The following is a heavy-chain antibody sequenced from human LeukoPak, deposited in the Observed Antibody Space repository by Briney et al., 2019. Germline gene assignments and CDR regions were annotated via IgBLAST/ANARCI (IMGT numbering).Heavy chain of an antibody. CDR1: GFTFSSYS. D-gene: IGHD3-3*01. V-gene: IGHV3-48*01. J-gene: IGHJ4*02. CDR2: ISSSSSTI. Sequence: GGSLRLSCAASGFTFSSYSMNWVRQAPGKGLEWVSYISSSSSTIYYADSVKGRLTISRDNAKNSLYLQMNSLRAEDTAVYYCARDGPYYDFWSGYYSLDYRGQGTLVTVSS. CDR3: ARDGPYYDFWSGYYSLDY.